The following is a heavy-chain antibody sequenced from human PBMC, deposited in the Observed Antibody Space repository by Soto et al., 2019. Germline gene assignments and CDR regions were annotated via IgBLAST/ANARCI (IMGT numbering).Heavy chain of an antibody. J-gene: IGHJ4*02. CDR1: GFTFNDYA. Sequence: EVQLVESGGGLVQPGRSLRLSCATSGFTFNDYAMHWVRQAPGKGLEWVSGISWNSGTIAYADSVKGRFTIYRDKGKNSLYLQMNSLRAEDTAFYYCTKDGDGTGYLNFLESWGQGTLVTVSS. V-gene: IGHV3-9*01. CDR3: TKDGDGTGYLNFLES. CDR2: ISWNSGTI. D-gene: IGHD3-10*01.